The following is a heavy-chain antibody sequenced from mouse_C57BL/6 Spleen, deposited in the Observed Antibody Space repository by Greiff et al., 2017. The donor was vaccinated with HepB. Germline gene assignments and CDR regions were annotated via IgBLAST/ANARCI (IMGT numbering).Heavy chain of an antibody. V-gene: IGHV5-4*01. D-gene: IGHD4-1*01. J-gene: IGHJ2*01. Sequence: EVKVVESGGGLVKPGGSLKLSCAASGFTFSSYAMSWVRQTPEKRLEWVATISDGGSYTYYPDNVKGRFTISRDNAKNNLYLQMSHLKSEDTAMYYCARDRNWAYFDYWGQGTTLTVSS. CDR2: ISDGGSYT. CDR1: GFTFSSYA. CDR3: ARDRNWAYFDY.